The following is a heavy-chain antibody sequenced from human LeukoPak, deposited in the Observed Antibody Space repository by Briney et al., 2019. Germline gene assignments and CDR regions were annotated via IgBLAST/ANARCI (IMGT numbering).Heavy chain of an antibody. V-gene: IGHV3-30*03. CDR2: ISRDGSDK. J-gene: IGHJ6*02. CDR1: GFTFSTYG. Sequence: GGSLRLSCAASGFTFSTYGMHWVRQAPGKGLEWVAIISRDGSDKYYADSVKGGFTISRDKSKNTLYLQMNSLRAEATAVYYCATATGGDGGGDYYYYYGMDVWGQGTTVTVSS. CDR3: ATATGGDGGGDYYYYYGMDV. D-gene: IGHD2-21*02.